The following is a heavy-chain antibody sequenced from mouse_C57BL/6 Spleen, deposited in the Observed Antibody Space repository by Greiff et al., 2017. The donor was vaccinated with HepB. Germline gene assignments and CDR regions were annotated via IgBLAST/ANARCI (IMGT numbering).Heavy chain of an antibody. CDR3: ARVGITRYYFDY. V-gene: IGHV3-6*01. Sequence: DVKLQESGPGLVKPSQSLSLTCSVTGYSITSGYYWNWIRQFPGNKLEWMGYISYDGSNNYNPSLKNRISITRDTSKNQFFLKLNSVTTEDTATYYCARVGITRYYFDYWGQGTTLTVSS. CDR2: ISYDGSN. D-gene: IGHD2-4*01. CDR1: GYSITSGYY. J-gene: IGHJ2*01.